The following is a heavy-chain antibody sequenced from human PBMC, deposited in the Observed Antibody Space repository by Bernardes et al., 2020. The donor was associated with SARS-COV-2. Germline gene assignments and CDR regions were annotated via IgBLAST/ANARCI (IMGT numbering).Heavy chain of an antibody. CDR3: ARGSGNYYFDY. J-gene: IGHJ4*02. CDR2: IDPDAKTT. Sequence: GGSLRLSCVASGSTFSGYWMHWVRQAPEKGLVWVSRIDPDAKTTNHADSVTGRFTISRDNDKNTPYLQMNSLRIEDTAVYYCARGSGNYYFDYWGQGSLVTVSS. V-gene: IGHV3-74*01. D-gene: IGHD1-26*01. CDR1: GSTFSGYW.